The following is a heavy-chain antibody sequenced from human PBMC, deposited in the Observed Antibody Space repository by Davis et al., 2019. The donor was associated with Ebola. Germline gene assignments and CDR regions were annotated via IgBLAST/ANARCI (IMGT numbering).Heavy chain of an antibody. CDR1: GFTFSGSA. Sequence: GGSLRLSCAASGFTFSGSAMHWVRQASGKGLEWVGRIRSKANSYATAYAASVKGRFTISRDDSKNTAYLQMNSLRAEDTAVYYCAKVEDFGVVLAWFDPWGQGTLVTVSS. CDR2: IRSKANSYAT. D-gene: IGHD3-3*01. J-gene: IGHJ5*02. V-gene: IGHV3-73*01. CDR3: AKVEDFGVVLAWFDP.